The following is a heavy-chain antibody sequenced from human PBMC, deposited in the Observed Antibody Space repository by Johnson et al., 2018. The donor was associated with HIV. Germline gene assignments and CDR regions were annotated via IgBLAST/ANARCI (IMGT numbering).Heavy chain of an antibody. CDR2: TQYDGSNK. V-gene: IGHV3-30*02. Sequence: QVQLVESGGGVVQPGGSLTLSCAASGFSFSSYGIHWVRQAPGKGLEWVAFTQYDGSNKYYADSVKGRLTISRASSKSTLYLQMNNLRVEDTAVYYCARDRAPVYSSSSTPFDALDIWGQGTMVTVS. CDR1: GFSFSSYG. J-gene: IGHJ3*02. D-gene: IGHD6-6*01. CDR3: ARDRAPVYSSSSTPFDALDI.